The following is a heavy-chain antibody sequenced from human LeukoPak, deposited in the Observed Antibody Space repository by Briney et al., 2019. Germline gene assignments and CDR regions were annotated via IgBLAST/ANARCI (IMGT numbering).Heavy chain of an antibody. CDR3: VRHRGDPPGYYYYYYGMDV. Sequence: TSETLSLTCTVSGGSISSASSFWGWIRQPPGKGLEWIGTLYYGGSTYYNASLKSRVTMSGDTSRNQFSLRLDSVNAADTAVYYCVRHRGDPPGYYYYYYGMDVWGQGTTVTVSS. CDR2: LYYGGST. J-gene: IGHJ6*02. D-gene: IGHD3-10*01. CDR1: GGSISSASSF. V-gene: IGHV4-39*01.